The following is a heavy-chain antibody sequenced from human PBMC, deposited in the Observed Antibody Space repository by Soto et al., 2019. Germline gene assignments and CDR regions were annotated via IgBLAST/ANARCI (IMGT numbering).Heavy chain of an antibody. J-gene: IGHJ4*02. V-gene: IGHV3-30*18. D-gene: IGHD3-3*01. CDR1: GFSLSSYG. Sequence: QVQLVESGGGVVQPGRSLRLSCAASGFSLSSYGMHWVHQAPGKGLEWVAIISYDGTNKYYADSVKGRFTISRDNSKNTLYLQMNSLRAEDTAVYYCAKESVGDFWSGYVDYWGQGTLVSVSS. CDR2: ISYDGTNK. CDR3: AKESVGDFWSGYVDY.